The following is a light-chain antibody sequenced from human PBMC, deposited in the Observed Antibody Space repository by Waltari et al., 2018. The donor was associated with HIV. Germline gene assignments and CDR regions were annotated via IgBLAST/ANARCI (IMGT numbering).Light chain of an antibody. J-gene: IGLJ1*01. CDR3: CSYAGAYTYV. V-gene: IGLV2-11*01. Sequence: QSALTQPRSVSGYPGQSVTISCTGTSSDIAYFDYVPWYQPYPGKAPKVIIYEVSQRPSGVPDRFTASKSGITASLTISGLQDEDEADYYCCSYAGAYTYVFGTGTKVTVL. CDR2: EVS. CDR1: SSDIAYFDY.